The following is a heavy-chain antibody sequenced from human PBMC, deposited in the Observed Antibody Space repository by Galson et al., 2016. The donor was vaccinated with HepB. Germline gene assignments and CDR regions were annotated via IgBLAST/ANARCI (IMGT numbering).Heavy chain of an antibody. V-gene: IGHV3-23*01. CDR1: GFSFSSYA. CDR3: AKDTSWVLDF. J-gene: IGHJ4*02. Sequence: SLRLSCAASGFSFSSYAICWVRQAPGKGLEWVSAIVDSGVTTYYADSVRGRFTISRDNSKSTLYLQMNSLRAEDTAVYYCAKDTSWVLDFWGQGNLVTVPS. CDR2: IVDSGVTT. D-gene: IGHD3-16*01.